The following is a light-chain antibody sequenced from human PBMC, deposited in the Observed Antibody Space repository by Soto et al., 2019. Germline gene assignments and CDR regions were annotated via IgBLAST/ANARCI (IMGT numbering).Light chain of an antibody. CDR3: CSYAQANSWV. CDR1: SSDVGSYNL. Sequence: QSVLTQPASVSGSPGQSITISCTGTSSDVGSYNLVSWYQQHPGKAPKLMIYEGSKRPSGVSNRFSGSKSGNTASLTISGLQAEDEADYFCCSYAQANSWVFGGGTKVTVL. V-gene: IGLV2-23*01. CDR2: EGS. J-gene: IGLJ3*02.